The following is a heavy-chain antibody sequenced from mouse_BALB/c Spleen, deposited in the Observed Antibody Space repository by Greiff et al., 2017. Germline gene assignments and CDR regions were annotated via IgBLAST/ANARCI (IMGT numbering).Heavy chain of an antibody. J-gene: IGHJ4*01. D-gene: IGHD2-1*01. CDR1: GYTFTDYA. V-gene: IGHV1-67*01. CDR2: ISIYYDNT. CDR3: ASHGNYGGYYAMDY. Sequence: VQLQQSGPELVRPGESVKISCKGSGYTFTDYAMHWVKQSHAKSLEWIGVISIYYDNTNYNQKFKGKATMTVDKSSSTAYMELARLTSEDSAIYYCASHGNYGGYYAMDYWGQGTSVTVSS.